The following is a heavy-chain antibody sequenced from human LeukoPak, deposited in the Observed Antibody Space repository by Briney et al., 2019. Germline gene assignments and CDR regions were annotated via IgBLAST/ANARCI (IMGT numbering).Heavy chain of an antibody. CDR2: IYSGGNT. CDR1: GFTVSRNY. V-gene: IGHV3-53*01. CDR3: PRVRTASLYYFDY. J-gene: IGHJ4*02. D-gene: IGHD2-2*01. Sequence: GGSLRLSCAASGFTVSRNYMSWVRQAPGKGLEWVSVIYSGGNTYYADFVKGRFTISRDNAKNSLYLQMNSLRAEDTAVYYCPRVRTASLYYFDYWGQGTLVTVSS.